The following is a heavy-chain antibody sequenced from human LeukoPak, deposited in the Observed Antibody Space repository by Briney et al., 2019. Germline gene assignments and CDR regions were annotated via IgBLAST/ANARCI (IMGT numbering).Heavy chain of an antibody. V-gene: IGHV3-30*18. J-gene: IGHJ4*02. Sequence: GGSLRLSCAASGFTFSSYGMHWVRQAQGKGLEWVAVISYDGSNKYYADSVKGRFTISRDNSKNTLYLQMNSLRAEDTAVYYCAKDVPGRGYSYGLIDYWGQGTLVTVSS. D-gene: IGHD5-18*01. CDR3: AKDVPGRGYSYGLIDY. CDR1: GFTFSSYG. CDR2: ISYDGSNK.